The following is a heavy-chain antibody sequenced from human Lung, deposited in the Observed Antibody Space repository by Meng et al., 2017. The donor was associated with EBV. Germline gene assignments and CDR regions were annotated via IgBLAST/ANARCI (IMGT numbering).Heavy chain of an antibody. V-gene: IGHV1-69*01. D-gene: IGHD3-10*01. J-gene: IGHJ4*02. Sequence: QVQLLKSGAEGKKPGSSVKGSCRTSGGTFRSDAVRWVRQAPGQGLEWMGGLIPMVGAPHYAQKFQGRVTIIADESTSTHSMELNSLRSEDTAMYYCASESGRGFTPDYWGQGTLVTVSS. CDR1: GGTFRSDA. CDR3: ASESGRGFTPDY. CDR2: LIPMVGAP.